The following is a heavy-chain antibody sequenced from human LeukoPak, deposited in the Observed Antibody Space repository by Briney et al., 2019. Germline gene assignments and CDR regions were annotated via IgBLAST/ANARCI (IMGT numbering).Heavy chain of an antibody. V-gene: IGHV3-73*01. CDR3: TRSYYDFWSGYSHFDY. J-gene: IGHJ4*02. D-gene: IGHD3-3*01. Sequence: GGSLRLSCAASGFPFSGSAMQWVRQASGEGLEGVGRIRSKANSYATAYAASVKGSFTISRDDSKTTAYLQMNSLKTEDTAVYYCTRSYYDFWSGYSHFDYWGQGTLVTVSS. CDR1: GFPFSGSA. CDR2: IRSKANSYAT.